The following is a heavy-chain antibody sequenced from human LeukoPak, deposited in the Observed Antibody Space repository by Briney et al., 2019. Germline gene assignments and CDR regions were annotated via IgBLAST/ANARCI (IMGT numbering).Heavy chain of an antibody. CDR3: ATDLG. Sequence: GGSLRLSCAASGFTFTSYWMHWVRQVAGKGPVWLARVDHGGSGTNYADFVRGRFIISRDNAKNTVYLQMTTLRVEDTAVYYCATDLGWGQGTLVTVSS. J-gene: IGHJ4*02. CDR1: GFTFTSYW. D-gene: IGHD7-27*01. V-gene: IGHV3-74*01. CDR2: VDHGGSGT.